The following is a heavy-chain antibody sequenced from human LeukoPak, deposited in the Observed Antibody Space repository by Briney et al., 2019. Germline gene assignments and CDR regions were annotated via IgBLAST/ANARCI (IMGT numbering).Heavy chain of an antibody. CDR3: ARERRLWSGGYYGMDV. CDR1: GGSFNGNY. D-gene: IGHD3-3*01. V-gene: IGHV4-34*01. Sequence: SENLSLTCAGYGGSFNGNYWTWIHQPPGKGLEWIGDVNLGGSTNYTPSLKSRVTISVDTSKNQFSLKLSSVTAADTAVYYCARERRLWSGGYYGMDVWGQGTTVTVSS. CDR2: VNLGGST. J-gene: IGHJ6*02.